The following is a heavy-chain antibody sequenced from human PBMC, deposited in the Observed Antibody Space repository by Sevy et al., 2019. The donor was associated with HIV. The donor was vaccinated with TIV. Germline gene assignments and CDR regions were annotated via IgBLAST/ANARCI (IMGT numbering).Heavy chain of an antibody. CDR2: ISAYNGNT. D-gene: IGHD3-3*01. V-gene: IGHV1-18*01. Sequence: ASVKVSCKASGYTFTSYGISWVRQAPGQGLEWMGWISAYNGNTNYAQKLQGRVTMTTDTSTSTAYMDLISLRSNDPSVYYCARDSTYYAFCNGWLIAPDHVAFDYWGQGTLVTVSS. J-gene: IGHJ4*02. CDR3: ARDSTYYAFCNGWLIAPDHVAFDY. CDR1: GYTFTSYG.